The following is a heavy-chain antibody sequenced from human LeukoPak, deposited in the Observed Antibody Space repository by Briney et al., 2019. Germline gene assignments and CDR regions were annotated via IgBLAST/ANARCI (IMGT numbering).Heavy chain of an antibody. CDR3: ARGLRVIHYYYYYGMDV. J-gene: IGHJ6*04. Sequence: SETMSLTCAVYGGSFRGYYWSWIRQPPRKGRECSGELNHSGSTNYNPALKSRVTISVDTSKNQFSLKLSSVTAADTAVYYCARGLRVIHYYYYYGMDVWGKGTTVTVSS. CDR2: LNHSGST. D-gene: IGHD2-21*01. V-gene: IGHV4-34*01. CDR1: GGSFRGYY.